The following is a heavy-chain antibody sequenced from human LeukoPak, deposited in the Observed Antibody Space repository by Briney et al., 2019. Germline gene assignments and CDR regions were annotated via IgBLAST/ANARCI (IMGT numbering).Heavy chain of an antibody. CDR1: VGSIISYY. V-gene: IGHV4-59*12. D-gene: IGHD5-12*01. CDR3: ARIENSGYDPHIYYYSGMDV. Sequence: SETLSLTCTVSVGSIISYYWIWIRQPPGKGVEWIGYIYYSGSTNYNPSLKSRVTISVDTSKNQFSLKLSSVTAADTAVYYCARIENSGYDPHIYYYSGMDVWGQGTTVTVSS. CDR2: IYYSGST. J-gene: IGHJ6*02.